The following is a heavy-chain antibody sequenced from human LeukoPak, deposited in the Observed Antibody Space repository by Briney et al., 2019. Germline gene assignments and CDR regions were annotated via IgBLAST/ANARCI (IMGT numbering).Heavy chain of an antibody. J-gene: IGHJ4*02. CDR2: IDPGGGGT. D-gene: IGHD3-10*01. Sequence: ASVKVSCKASGYTFTTYYMHWVRQAPGQGLEWMGIIDPGGGGTNYAQKFQGRVTMTRDTSTSTVYMELSSLRSEDTAVYYCASLGSGSSRIIDFDYWGQGTLVTVSS. CDR3: ASLGSGSSRIIDFDY. CDR1: GYTFTTYY. V-gene: IGHV1-46*01.